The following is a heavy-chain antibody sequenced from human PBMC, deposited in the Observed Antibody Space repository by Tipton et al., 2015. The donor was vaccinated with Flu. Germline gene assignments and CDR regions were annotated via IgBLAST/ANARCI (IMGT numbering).Heavy chain of an antibody. D-gene: IGHD1-1*01. J-gene: IGHJ3*02. CDR3: ARALDSGAFDI. V-gene: IGHV4-61*02. Sequence: TLSLTCTVSGGSISSGSYYWSWIRQPAGKGLEWIGRIYHSGSTYYNPSLKSRVTISVDTSKNQFSLKLSSVTAADTAVYYCARALDSGAFDIWGQGTMVTVSS. CDR2: IYHSGST. CDR1: GGSISSGSYY.